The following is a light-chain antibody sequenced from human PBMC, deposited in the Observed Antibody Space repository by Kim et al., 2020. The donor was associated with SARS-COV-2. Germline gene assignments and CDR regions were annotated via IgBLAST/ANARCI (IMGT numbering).Light chain of an antibody. CDR3: AAWDDSLSGWV. CDR2: RNN. J-gene: IGLJ3*02. CDR1: RSHHRSNY. V-gene: IGLV1-47*01. Sequence: GERVTLPCSASRSHHRSNYLYWYQQLPGTAPKLLIYRNNQRPSGVPDRFSGSKSGTSASLAISGLRSEDEADYYCAAWDDSLSGWVFGGGTQLTVL.